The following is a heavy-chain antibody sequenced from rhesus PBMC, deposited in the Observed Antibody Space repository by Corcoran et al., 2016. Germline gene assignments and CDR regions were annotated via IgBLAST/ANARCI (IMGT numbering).Heavy chain of an antibody. D-gene: IGHD2-39*02. Sequence: QVQLQESGPGLVKPSEALSLPCAVSGVSISSGYNYWGSLRRPPGTGLEGNGYITYSGSTSYNPSLKSRFTISRDTSKNQFSLKLSSVTAADTALYYCARDKVVVSAPGRNRFDVWGAGVLVTVSS. J-gene: IGHJ5-1*01. CDR1: GVSISSGYNY. V-gene: IGHV4-122*02. CDR2: ITYSGST. CDR3: ARDKVVVSAPGRNRFDV.